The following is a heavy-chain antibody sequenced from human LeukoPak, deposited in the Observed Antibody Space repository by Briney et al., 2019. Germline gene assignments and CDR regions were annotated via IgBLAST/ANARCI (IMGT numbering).Heavy chain of an antibody. CDR3: ARGHASLSFSELDY. CDR2: ISGNSVYI. V-gene: IGHV3-21*01. CDR1: GFTFSSYS. Sequence: GGSLRLSCAASGFTFSSYSLNWVRQAPGKGLEWVSSISGNSVYICYADSVRGRFTISRDSANNSLYLQMNSLRVEDTAVYYCARGHASLSFSELDYWGQGTLVTVSS. D-gene: IGHD3-10*01. J-gene: IGHJ4*02.